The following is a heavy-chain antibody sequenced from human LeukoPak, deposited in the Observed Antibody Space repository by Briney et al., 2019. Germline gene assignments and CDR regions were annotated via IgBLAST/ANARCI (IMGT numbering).Heavy chain of an antibody. V-gene: IGHV4-59*01. CDR2: IYYSGST. D-gene: IGHD3-16*02. Sequence: SETLSLTCTVSGGSISSYYWSWIRQPPGKGLEWIGYIYYSGSTNYNPSLKSRVTISVDTSKNQFSLKLSSVTAADTAVYYCARDAGGVFAFGGVIVDGYFDYWDQGTLVTVSS. CDR1: GGSISSYY. J-gene: IGHJ4*02. CDR3: ARDAGGVFAFGGVIVDGYFDY.